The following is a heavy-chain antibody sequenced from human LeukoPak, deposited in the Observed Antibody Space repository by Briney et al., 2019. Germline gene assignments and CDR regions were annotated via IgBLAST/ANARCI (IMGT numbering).Heavy chain of an antibody. Sequence: GGSLRLSCAASGFTFSAYRMEWVRQAPGKGREGVAYISGGGTIYYADSVKGRFTISRDNAKNSLFLQMDSLRAEDTAVYYCARVARIAAAGYINVWGKGTTVTVSS. D-gene: IGHD6-13*01. CDR1: GFTFSAYR. CDR3: ARVARIAAAGYINV. CDR2: ISGGGTI. J-gene: IGHJ6*03. V-gene: IGHV3-48*01.